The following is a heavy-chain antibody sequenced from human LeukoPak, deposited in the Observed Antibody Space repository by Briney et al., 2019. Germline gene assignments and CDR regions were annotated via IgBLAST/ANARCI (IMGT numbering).Heavy chain of an antibody. V-gene: IGHV2-5*01. J-gene: IGHJ3*02. CDR1: GFSLSTSGVG. Sequence: SGPTLVKPTQTLTLTCTFSGFSLSTSGVGVAWIRQPPGKALECLALIYWNDDKRYSPSLKSRLTITKDTSKNQVVLTMTNMDPVDTATYYCAHREKGAFDIWCQGTMVTVSS. CDR2: IYWNDDK. CDR3: AHREKGAFDI.